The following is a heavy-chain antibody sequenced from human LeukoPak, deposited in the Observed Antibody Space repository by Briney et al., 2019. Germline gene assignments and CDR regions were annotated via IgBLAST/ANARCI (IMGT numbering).Heavy chain of an antibody. Sequence: GGSLRLSCAASGFTFSSYGMHWVRQAPGKGLEWVAVIWYDGSNKYYADSVKGRFTISRDNSKNTLYLQMNSLRAEDTAVYYCAKAEARITMIVVVIPGWFDPWGQGTLVTVSS. V-gene: IGHV3-33*06. CDR1: GFTFSSYG. CDR3: AKAEARITMIVVVIPGWFDP. D-gene: IGHD3-22*01. CDR2: IWYDGSNK. J-gene: IGHJ5*02.